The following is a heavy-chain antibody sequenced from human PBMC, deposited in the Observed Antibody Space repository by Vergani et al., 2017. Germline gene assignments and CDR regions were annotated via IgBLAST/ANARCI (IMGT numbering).Heavy chain of an antibody. D-gene: IGHD3-3*01. Sequence: QVQLQESGPGLVKPSETLSLTRTVSGGPISSYYWSWIRQPPGKGLEWIGYIYYSGSTNYNPSLKSRVTISVDTSKNQFSLKLSSVTAADTAVYYCARTIFGVVIPAFDIWGQGTMVTVSS. CDR1: GGPISSYY. CDR3: ARTIFGVVIPAFDI. V-gene: IGHV4-59*01. CDR2: IYYSGST. J-gene: IGHJ3*02.